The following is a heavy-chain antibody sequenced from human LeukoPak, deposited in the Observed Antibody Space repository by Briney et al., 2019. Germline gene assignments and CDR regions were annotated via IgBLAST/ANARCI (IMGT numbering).Heavy chain of an antibody. D-gene: IGHD3-9*01. CDR1: GYTFTSYG. V-gene: IGHV1-18*01. CDR3: AIQRRDYDILTGVIAGYFDL. J-gene: IGHJ2*01. CDR2: ISAYNGNT. Sequence: GASVKVSCKASGYTFTSYGISWVRQAPGQGLEWMGWISAYNGNTNYAQKLQGRVTMTTDTSTSTAYMELRSLRSDDPAVYYCAIQRRDYDILTGVIAGYFDLWGRGTLVTVSS.